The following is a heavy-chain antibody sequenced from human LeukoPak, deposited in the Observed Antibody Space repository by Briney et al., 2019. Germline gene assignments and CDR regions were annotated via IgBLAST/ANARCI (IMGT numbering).Heavy chain of an antibody. CDR3: AGVNYWNYPF. V-gene: IGHV3-11*04. CDR2: ISDTARTK. Sequence: GGSLRLSCAASGFTFSDYYMTWIRQTPGKGLEWISYISDTARTKSYADSVKGRFTISRDNAKNSLYLQMNSLRVEDTAVYYCAGVNYWNYPFWGQGTQVTVSS. J-gene: IGHJ4*02. D-gene: IGHD1-7*01. CDR1: GFTFSDYY.